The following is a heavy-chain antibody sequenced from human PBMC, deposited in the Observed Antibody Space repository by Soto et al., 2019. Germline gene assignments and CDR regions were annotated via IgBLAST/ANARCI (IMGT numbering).Heavy chain of an antibody. Sequence: QVQLVQSGAEVKKPGSSVKVSCKASGGTFSSYTISWVRQAPGQGLEWMGRIIPILGIANYAQKFQGRVTITADKSTSTAYMELSSLRSEDTAVYYCARGGSSTSPSQTAFDYWGQGTLVTVSS. V-gene: IGHV1-69*02. D-gene: IGHD2-2*01. CDR2: IIPILGIA. J-gene: IGHJ4*02. CDR1: GGTFSSYT. CDR3: ARGGSSTSPSQTAFDY.